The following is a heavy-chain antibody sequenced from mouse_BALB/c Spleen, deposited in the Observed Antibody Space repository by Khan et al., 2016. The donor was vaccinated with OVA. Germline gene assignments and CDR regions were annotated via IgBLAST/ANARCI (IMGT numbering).Heavy chain of an antibody. CDR3: ARVGIISYCNYAYYFDY. CDR1: GFTFSSYG. D-gene: IGHD2-1*01. CDR2: INTNVGST. J-gene: IGHJ2*01. V-gene: IGHV5-6-3*01. Sequence: EVELVESGGGLVQPGGSLKLSCAASGFTFSSYGMSWVRQTPDKRLELVATINTNVGSTYNPDSVKGRFTISRDNAKNTLYLQMSSLKSEDTAMYDCARVGIISYCNYAYYFDYWGQGTTLTVSS.